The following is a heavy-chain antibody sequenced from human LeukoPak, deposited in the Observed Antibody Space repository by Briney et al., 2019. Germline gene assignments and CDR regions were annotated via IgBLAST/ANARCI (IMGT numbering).Heavy chain of an antibody. V-gene: IGHV3-66*01. CDR1: GFTVSSNY. D-gene: IGHD3-22*01. Sequence: GGSLRLSCAASGFTVSSNYMSWVRQAPGKGPEWVSVIYSGGSTYYADSVKGRFTISRDNSKNTLYLQMNSLRAEDTAVYYCARGRSSGYYPYYFDYWGQGTLVTVSS. J-gene: IGHJ4*02. CDR2: IYSGGST. CDR3: ARGRSSGYYPYYFDY.